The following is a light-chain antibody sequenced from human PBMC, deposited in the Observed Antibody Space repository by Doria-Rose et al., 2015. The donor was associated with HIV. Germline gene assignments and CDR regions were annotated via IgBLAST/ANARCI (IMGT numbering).Light chain of an antibody. CDR2: DGS. J-gene: IGKJ1*01. CDR3: HQYSTSWT. V-gene: IGKV3-20*01. Sequence: TQSPGTLSLSPGERATLSCRASQSFSSTYLAWYQQKPGQAPSLLIYDGSTRATGSPDRFSASGSGTDFTLTINRLEPEDFALYYCHQYSTSWTFGQGTKVEI. CDR1: QSFSSTY.